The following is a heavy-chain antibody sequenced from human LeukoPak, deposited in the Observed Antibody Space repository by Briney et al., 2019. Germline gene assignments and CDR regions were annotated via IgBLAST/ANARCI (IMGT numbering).Heavy chain of an antibody. V-gene: IGHV1-2*02. CDR3: ARGGGGGRLRGLGPFDP. D-gene: IGHD3-10*01. Sequence: ASVKVSCKASGYTFTGYYMHWVRQAPGQGLEWMGWINPNSGGTNYAQKFQGRVTMTRDTSISTAYMELSRLRSDDTAVYYCARGGGGGRLRGLGPFDPWGQGTLVTVSS. CDR1: GYTFTGYY. CDR2: INPNSGGT. J-gene: IGHJ5*02.